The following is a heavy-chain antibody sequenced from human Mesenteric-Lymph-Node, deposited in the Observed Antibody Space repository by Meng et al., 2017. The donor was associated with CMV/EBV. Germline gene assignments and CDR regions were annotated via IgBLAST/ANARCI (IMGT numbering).Heavy chain of an antibody. V-gene: IGHV3-38-3*01. CDR2: ISGGST. Sequence: GESLKISCAASGFTVSSNEMSWVRQAPGKGLEWVSSISGGSTYYADSRKGRFTISRDNSKNTLHLQMNSLRAEDTAVYYCARASRPDYGMDVWGQGTTVTVSS. CDR1: GFTVSSNE. D-gene: IGHD6-6*01. J-gene: IGHJ6*02. CDR3: ARASRPDYGMDV.